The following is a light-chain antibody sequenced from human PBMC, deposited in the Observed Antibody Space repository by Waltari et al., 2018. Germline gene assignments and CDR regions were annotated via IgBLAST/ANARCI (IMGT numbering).Light chain of an antibody. V-gene: IGLV2-23*01. Sequence: QSALTQPASVSASPGQSITISCTGTSSDVGGHDLFSWYQQFPGKAPKLIIYDGNKRPSRVSNRFSGFQSGNTATLTISGLQAEDEADYYCCSDEGDNTWVFGGGTKVTVL. J-gene: IGLJ3*02. CDR3: CSDEGDNTWV. CDR1: SSDVGGHDL. CDR2: DGN.